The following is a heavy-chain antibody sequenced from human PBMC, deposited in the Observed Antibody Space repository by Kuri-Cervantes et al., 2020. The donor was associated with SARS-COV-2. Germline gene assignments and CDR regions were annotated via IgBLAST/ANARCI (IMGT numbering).Heavy chain of an antibody. CDR1: GGSFSGYY. J-gene: IGHJ4*02. Sequence: SQTLSLTCAVYGGSFSGYYWSWIRQPPGKGLEWIGEINHSGSTNYNPSLKSRVTISVDTSKNQFSLKLSSVTAADTAVYYCARGPAHDFWSGHRFDYWGQGTLVTVSS. V-gene: IGHV4-34*01. D-gene: IGHD3-3*01. CDR3: ARGPAHDFWSGHRFDY. CDR2: INHSGST.